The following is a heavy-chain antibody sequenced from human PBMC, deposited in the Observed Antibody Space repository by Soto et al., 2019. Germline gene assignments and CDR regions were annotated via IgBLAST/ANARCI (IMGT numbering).Heavy chain of an antibody. D-gene: IGHD3-22*01. CDR3: ARRYYYDSSGYWFSAY. J-gene: IGHJ1*01. V-gene: IGHV5-51*01. Sequence: VEAVKSSGEGCGGSVRSYWRGLVLQIAGKGLEWMGIIYPGDSDTRYSPSFQGQVTISADKSISTAYLQWSSLKASDTAMYYCARRYYYDSSGYWFSAYRGHGTLVPVSS. CDR1: GGSVRSYW. CDR2: IYPGDSDT.